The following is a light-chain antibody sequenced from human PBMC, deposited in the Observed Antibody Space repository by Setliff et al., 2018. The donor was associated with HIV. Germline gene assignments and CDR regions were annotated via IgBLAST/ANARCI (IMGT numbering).Light chain of an antibody. V-gene: IGLV1-47*01. J-gene: IGLJ1*01. Sequence: QSALTQPTSASGATGQTVTIPCSGSSSNIETHYVYWYQQSPGTAPKLLIYRNDQRPSGVPARFSGPKSGTSAALTISDLRAEDEAEYFCAAWNDRPTGIYVFGTGTKVTVL. CDR1: SSNIETHY. CDR3: AAWNDRPTGIYV. CDR2: RND.